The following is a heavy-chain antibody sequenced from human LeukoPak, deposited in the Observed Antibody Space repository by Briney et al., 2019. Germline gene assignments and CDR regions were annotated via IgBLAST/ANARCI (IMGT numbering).Heavy chain of an antibody. V-gene: IGHV3-48*01. D-gene: IGHD3-10*01. CDR1: GFTFSSYS. CDR3: ARGWFGELY. Sequence: GGSLRLSCAASGFTFSSYSMNWVRQAPGKGLEWVSYISSSSSTIYYADSVKGRFTISRDNAKNSLYLQMNSLRVEDTAVYYCARGWFGELYWGLGTLVTVSS. CDR2: ISSSSSTI. J-gene: IGHJ4*02.